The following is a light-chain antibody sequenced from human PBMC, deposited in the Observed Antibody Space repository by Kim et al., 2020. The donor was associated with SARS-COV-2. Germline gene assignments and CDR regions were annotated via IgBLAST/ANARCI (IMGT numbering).Light chain of an antibody. V-gene: IGKV1D-12*01. CDR1: HDISSW. Sequence: SASVGDRVTITCRASHDISSWLGWYQQKPGKAPKVLIYEASNLQSGVPSRFSGSGSGTDFTLTINSLQPEDFATYYCQQTHSFPLTFGGGTKVEI. CDR2: EAS. J-gene: IGKJ4*01. CDR3: QQTHSFPLT.